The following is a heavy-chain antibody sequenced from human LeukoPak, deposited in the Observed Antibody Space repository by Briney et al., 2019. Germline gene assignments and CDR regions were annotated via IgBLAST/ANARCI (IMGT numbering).Heavy chain of an antibody. CDR2: ISSSSSYI. J-gene: IGHJ4*02. Sequence: GGSLRLSCAASGFTFSSYSMNWVRQAPGKGLEWVSSISSSSSYIYYADSVKGRFTISRDNAKNSLYLQMNSLRAEDTAAYYCARQIPEGYYYDSSGSWDYWGQGTLVTVSS. V-gene: IGHV3-21*01. CDR3: ARQIPEGYYYDSSGSWDY. D-gene: IGHD3-22*01. CDR1: GFTFSSYS.